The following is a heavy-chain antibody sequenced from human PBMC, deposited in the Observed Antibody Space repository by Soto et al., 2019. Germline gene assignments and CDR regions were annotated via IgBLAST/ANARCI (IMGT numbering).Heavy chain of an antibody. CDR2: ISYDGSNK. D-gene: IGHD3-10*01. CDR1: GFTFSSYG. Sequence: GGSLRLSCAASGFTFSSYGMHWVRQAPGKGLEWVAVISYDGSNKYYADSGKGRFTVSGYNSKNPLYLQMNSLRAEDTAVYYCAKDKSPGSNDTHRPTLYYYGMDVWGQGTTVTVSS. J-gene: IGHJ6*02. V-gene: IGHV3-30*18. CDR3: AKDKSPGSNDTHRPTLYYYGMDV.